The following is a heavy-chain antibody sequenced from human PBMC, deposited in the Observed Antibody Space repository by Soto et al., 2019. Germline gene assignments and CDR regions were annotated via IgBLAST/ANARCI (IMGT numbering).Heavy chain of an antibody. CDR1: GYTFASYA. CDR3: ARDPPPPDY. V-gene: IGHV1-18*01. CDR2: ISAYNGNT. Sequence: QVQLVQSGAEVKKPGASVKVSCKASGYTFASYAISWMRQAPGQGLEGMGWISAYNGNTNYAQKLQDRDTMTTDASTSTAYMELRSLRSDDTAVYYCARDPPPPDYWVQGTLVTVSS. J-gene: IGHJ4*02.